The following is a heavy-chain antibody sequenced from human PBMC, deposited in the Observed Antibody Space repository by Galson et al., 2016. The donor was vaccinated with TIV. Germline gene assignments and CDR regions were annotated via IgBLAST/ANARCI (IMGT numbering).Heavy chain of an antibody. D-gene: IGHD4-17*01. Sequence: SVKVSCKASGFTFTSSAVQWVRQARGQRLEWMGLIVVGSGNTNYAQKFQDRVTITRDMSISKVYMELSRLRSDDTAVYYCAMIVYGSSALDVWGQGTTVTVSS. V-gene: IGHV1-58*01. CDR2: IVVGSGNT. CDR3: AMIVYGSSALDV. J-gene: IGHJ6*02. CDR1: GFTFTSSA.